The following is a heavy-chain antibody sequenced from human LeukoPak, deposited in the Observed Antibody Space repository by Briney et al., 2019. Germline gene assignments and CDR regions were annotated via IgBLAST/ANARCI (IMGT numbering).Heavy chain of an antibody. J-gene: IGHJ5*02. CDR1: GGSISSYY. V-gene: IGHV4-39*01. CDR2: IYYSGST. CDR3: ARQWFGEFPLVPFDP. D-gene: IGHD3-10*01. Sequence: SETLSLTCTVSGGSISSYYWGWIRQPPGKGLEWIGSIYYSGSTYYNPSLKSRVTISVDTSKNQFSLKLSSVTAADTAVYYCARQWFGEFPLVPFDPWGQGTLVTVSS.